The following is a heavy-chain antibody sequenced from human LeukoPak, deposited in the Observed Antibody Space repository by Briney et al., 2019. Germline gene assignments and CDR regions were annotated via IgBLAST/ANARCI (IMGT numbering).Heavy chain of an antibody. Sequence: SETLSLTCTVSGYSISSGYYWGWIRQPPGKGLEWIGSIYHSGSTYYNPSLKSRVTISVDTSKNQFSLKLSSVTAADTAVYYCARQGSGSTYYYYYYMDVWGKGTTVTVSS. CDR1: GYSISSGYY. CDR2: IYHSGST. J-gene: IGHJ6*03. D-gene: IGHD1-26*01. CDR3: ARQGSGSTYYYYYYMDV. V-gene: IGHV4-38-2*02.